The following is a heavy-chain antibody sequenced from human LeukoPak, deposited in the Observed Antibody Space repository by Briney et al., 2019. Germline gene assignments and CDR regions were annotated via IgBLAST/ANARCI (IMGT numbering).Heavy chain of an antibody. Sequence: SETLSLTCTVSGGSISSSNYYWGWIRQPPGKGLEWIGSLYYSGSTYYNPSLKSRVTISVDTSKNQFSLSLSSVTAADTAVYYCARWGTYASTSNWFDPWGQGTLVTVSS. CDR1: GGSISSSNYY. CDR2: LYYSGST. CDR3: ARWGTYASTSNWFDP. D-gene: IGHD2-2*01. J-gene: IGHJ5*02. V-gene: IGHV4-39*07.